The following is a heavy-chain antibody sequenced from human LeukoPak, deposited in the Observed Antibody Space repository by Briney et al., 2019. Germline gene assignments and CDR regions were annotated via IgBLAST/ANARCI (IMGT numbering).Heavy chain of an antibody. J-gene: IGHJ3*02. CDR2: TNPNSGGA. D-gene: IGHD5-12*01. Sequence: SGTLSFSASAYTFTVYYMHLVRLAQGQGNERMGWTNPNSGGANYSQEVSGRVTTTRDTSISTAYMELSRLRSDDTAVYYCARELVDIVATSDFDIWGQGTMVTVSS. V-gene: IGHV1-2*02. CDR1: AYTFTVYY. CDR3: ARELVDIVATSDFDI.